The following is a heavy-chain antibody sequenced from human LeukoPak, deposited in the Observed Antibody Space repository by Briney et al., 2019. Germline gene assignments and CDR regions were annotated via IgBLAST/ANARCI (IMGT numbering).Heavy chain of an antibody. Sequence: SETLSLTCTVSGGSISSSSYYWGWIRQPPGKGLEWIGSIYYSGSTYYNPSLKSRVTTSVDTSKNQFSLKLSSVTAADTAVYYCAREPGVHWAEVAFDIWGQGTMVTVSS. D-gene: IGHD3-10*01. J-gene: IGHJ3*02. CDR2: IYYSGST. V-gene: IGHV4-39*07. CDR1: GGSISSSSYY. CDR3: AREPGVHWAEVAFDI.